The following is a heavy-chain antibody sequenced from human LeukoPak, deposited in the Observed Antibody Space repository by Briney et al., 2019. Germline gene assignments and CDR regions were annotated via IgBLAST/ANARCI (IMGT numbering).Heavy chain of an antibody. J-gene: IGHJ4*02. D-gene: IGHD5/OR15-5a*01. CDR2: INPNSGGT. CDR1: GYTFTGYY. CDR3: ARDQGRVYHSYYFDY. Sequence: ASVKVSCKASGYTFTGYYMHWVRQAPGQGLEWMGWINPNSGGTNYAQKFQGRVTMTRDTSISTAYMELSRLRSDDTAVYYCARDQGRVYHSYYFDYWGQGTLVTVSS. V-gene: IGHV1-2*02.